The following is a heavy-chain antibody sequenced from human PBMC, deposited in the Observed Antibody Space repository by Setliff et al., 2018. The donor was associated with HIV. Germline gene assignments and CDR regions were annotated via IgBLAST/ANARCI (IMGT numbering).Heavy chain of an antibody. V-gene: IGHV4-39*06. J-gene: IGHJ3*02. CDR1: GGSISSGSYY. D-gene: IGHD2-21*01. Sequence: SETLSLTCTVSGGSISSGSYYWSWIRQPAGKGLEWLGSVHHDGRTYYNPSLESRVTTTIDTSKNQLPLTLTSVTAADSAIYYCATRASYSFQIWGRGTMVTVSS. CDR2: VHHDGRT. CDR3: ATRASYSFQI.